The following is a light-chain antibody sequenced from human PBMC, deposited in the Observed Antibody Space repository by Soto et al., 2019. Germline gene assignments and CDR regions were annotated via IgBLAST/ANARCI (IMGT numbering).Light chain of an antibody. CDR1: QSISND. CDR3: QKSYSSLVT. CDR2: AAS. J-gene: IGKJ4*02. Sequence: DIQMTQSPSSLSASVGDRVSITCLASQSISNDLNWLQQKPGKAAKLLIYAASSLQSGVPSRFNGSGSETDFTLTNSSLQPEDFATYYCQKSYSSLVTVGGGTTVEI. V-gene: IGKV1-39*01.